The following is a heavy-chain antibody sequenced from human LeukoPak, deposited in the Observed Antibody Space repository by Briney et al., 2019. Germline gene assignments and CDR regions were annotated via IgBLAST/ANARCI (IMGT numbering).Heavy chain of an antibody. CDR1: GAPFSGYW. CDR2: INQSRIT. Sequence: PSETLSLTCAVYGAPFSGYWWYWIRQPPGKGPEWIGEINQSRITNYNPLLKTRVSTSVATSKNQFSLKLISVTAADTAVYYCATTSGHWGQGSMVTVSS. CDR3: ATTSGH. V-gene: IGHV4-34*01. J-gene: IGHJ4*02.